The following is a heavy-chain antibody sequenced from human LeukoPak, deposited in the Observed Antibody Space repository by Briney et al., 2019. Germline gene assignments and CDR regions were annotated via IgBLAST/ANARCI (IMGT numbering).Heavy chain of an antibody. J-gene: IGHJ6*03. CDR2: IERTGTN. D-gene: IGHD4-11*01. Sequence: SETLSLTCSVSDDSITIYYWTWIRQPPGKGLEWIGYIERTGTNNYHPSLNSRVTISRDTSKNHFALQRSSVTAADTAVYFCARGRVSSSTWHSTYYYYFYMDVWGKGTTVTVSS. CDR1: DDSITIYY. CDR3: ARGRVSSSTWHSTYYYYFYMDV. V-gene: IGHV4-59*01.